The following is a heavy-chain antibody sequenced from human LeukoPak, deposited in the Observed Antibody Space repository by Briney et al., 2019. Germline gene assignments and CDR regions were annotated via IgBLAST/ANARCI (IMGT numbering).Heavy chain of an antibody. CDR1: GFTFSSYA. J-gene: IGHJ5*02. D-gene: IGHD3-9*01. Sequence: PGGSLRLSFAASGFTFSSYAMSWVRQAPGKGLEWVSIISGSGRSTYYADSVKGRFTISRDNSKNTLYLQMNSLRAEDTAVYYCAKGQDILTDLNWFDHWGQGTLVTVSS. CDR2: ISGSGRST. V-gene: IGHV3-23*01. CDR3: AKGQDILTDLNWFDH.